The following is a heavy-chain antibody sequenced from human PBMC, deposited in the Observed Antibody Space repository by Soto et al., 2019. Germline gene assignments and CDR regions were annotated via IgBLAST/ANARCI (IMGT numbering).Heavy chain of an antibody. V-gene: IGHV4-59*01. J-gene: IGHJ6*02. D-gene: IGHD3-10*01. CDR1: GGSISSYY. Sequence: PSETLSLTCTVSGGSISSYYWSWIRQPPGKGLEWIGYIYYSGSTNYNPSLKSRVTISVDTSKNQFSLKLSSVTAADTAVYYCARARGTVQYYYYGMDVWGQGTTVTVSS. CDR3: ARARGTVQYYYYGMDV. CDR2: IYYSGST.